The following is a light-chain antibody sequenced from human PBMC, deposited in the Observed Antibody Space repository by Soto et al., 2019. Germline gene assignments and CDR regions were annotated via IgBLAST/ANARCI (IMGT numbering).Light chain of an antibody. J-gene: IGLJ1*01. CDR3: QSYDASLRDYV. Sequence: QSVLTQPPSVSGAPVQRVTISCTGSSSNIGAYYDVHWYQQLPGTVPKLLIFGNTNRPSGVPDRFSGSKSGTSASLAITGLQAEDEADYYCQSYDASLRDYVFGTGTKVTVL. V-gene: IGLV1-40*01. CDR1: SSNIGAYYD. CDR2: GNT.